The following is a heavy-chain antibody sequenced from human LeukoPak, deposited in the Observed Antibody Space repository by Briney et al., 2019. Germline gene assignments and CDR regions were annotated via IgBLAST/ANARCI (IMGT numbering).Heavy chain of an antibody. V-gene: IGHV3-33*01. Sequence: PGRSLRLSCAASGFTFSSYGMHWVRQAPGKGLEWVAVIWYDGSNKYYADSVKGRFTISRDNSKNTLYLQMNSLRAEDTAVYYCARDTDYYGSGSPPDYWGQGTLVTVSS. CDR1: GFTFSSYG. CDR2: IWYDGSNK. CDR3: ARDTDYYGSGSPPDY. J-gene: IGHJ4*02. D-gene: IGHD3-10*01.